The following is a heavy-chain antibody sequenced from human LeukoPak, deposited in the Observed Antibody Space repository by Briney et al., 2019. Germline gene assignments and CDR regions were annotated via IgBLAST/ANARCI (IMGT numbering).Heavy chain of an antibody. CDR1: GFTFSSYA. CDR3: ATPPIGSGSYYIGYYFDY. CDR2: ISYDGSNK. Sequence: PGGSLRLSCAASGFTFSSYAMHWVRQAPGKGLEWVAVISYDGSNKYYADSVKGRFTISRDNSKNTLYLRMNSLRAEDTAVYYCATPPIGSGSYYIGYYFDYWGQGTLVTVSS. D-gene: IGHD3-10*01. J-gene: IGHJ4*02. V-gene: IGHV3-30-3*01.